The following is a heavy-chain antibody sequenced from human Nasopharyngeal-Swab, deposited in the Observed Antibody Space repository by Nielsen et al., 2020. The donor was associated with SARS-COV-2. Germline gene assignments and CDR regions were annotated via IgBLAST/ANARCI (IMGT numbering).Heavy chain of an antibody. Sequence: SLKISCAASGFTFDDYAMHWVRQAPGKGLEWVSGISWDSRDIGYAGSVKGRFTISRDNAKYSLFLQMNSLRSEDTAVYYCAKDKTAGPIYYGMDVWGRGTTVTVSS. CDR1: GFTFDDYA. CDR2: ISWDSRDI. J-gene: IGHJ6*02. D-gene: IGHD6-13*01. V-gene: IGHV3-9*01. CDR3: AKDKTAGPIYYGMDV.